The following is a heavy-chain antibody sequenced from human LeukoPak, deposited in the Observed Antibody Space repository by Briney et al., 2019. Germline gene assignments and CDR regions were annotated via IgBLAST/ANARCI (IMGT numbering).Heavy chain of an antibody. CDR2: IIPILGIA. J-gene: IGHJ4*02. CDR1: GGTFSSYA. Sequence: SVKVSCKASGGTFSSYAISWVRQAPGQGLEWMGRIIPILGIANYAQKFQGRVTITADKSTSTAYMELSSLRSEDTAVYYCAKDLVYGANCFFESWGQGTLVTVSS. CDR3: AKDLVYGANCFFES. V-gene: IGHV1-69*04. D-gene: IGHD4-17*01.